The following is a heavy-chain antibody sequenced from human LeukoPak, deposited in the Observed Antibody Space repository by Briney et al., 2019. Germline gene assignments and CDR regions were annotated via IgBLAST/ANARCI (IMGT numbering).Heavy chain of an antibody. CDR3: ARHGGVGVIPDFDY. J-gene: IGHJ4*02. D-gene: IGHD2-8*02. V-gene: IGHV4-39*01. CDR1: GDSISSSSYY. Sequence: PETLSLTCTVSGDSISSSSYYWGWIRQPPGKGLEWIGSIYYSGSTYYNPSLKSRVTMSVDTSKNQFSLKLSSVTAADTAVYYCARHGGVGVIPDFDYWGPGTLVTVSS. CDR2: IYYSGST.